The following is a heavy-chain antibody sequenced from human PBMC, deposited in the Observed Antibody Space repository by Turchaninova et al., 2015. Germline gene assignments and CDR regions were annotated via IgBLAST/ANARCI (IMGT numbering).Heavy chain of an antibody. J-gene: IGHJ5*02. CDR1: GGSISDYY. Sequence: QLQESGPGLPKPSETLSLTCTVSGGSISDYYWSWIRQPPGTGLGWIGNISYSGSTNYNPSPKSRVTISVDTAKNQFSLKLSSGTAADPAVYFCARQQWGNRPFDPWGQGTLVTVSS. D-gene: IGHD6-13*01. CDR2: ISYSGST. V-gene: IGHV4-59*01. CDR3: ARQQWGNRPFDP.